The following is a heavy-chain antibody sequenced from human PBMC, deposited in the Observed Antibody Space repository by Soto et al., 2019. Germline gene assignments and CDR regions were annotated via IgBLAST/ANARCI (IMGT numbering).Heavy chain of an antibody. Sequence: LGTLALTCPVSGGSISSYYWTWIRQPPGKGLEWIGHIYYSGSTSYNPSLKSRVSRSVNTSKKEFYLKLSSVNAAHTAVYYCARVINYYDTSGSYAWYFDYWGQGSLVTVS. CDR3: ARVINYYDTSGSYAWYFDY. CDR2: IYYSGST. V-gene: IGHV4-59*01. J-gene: IGHJ4*02. CDR1: GGSISSYY. D-gene: IGHD3-22*01.